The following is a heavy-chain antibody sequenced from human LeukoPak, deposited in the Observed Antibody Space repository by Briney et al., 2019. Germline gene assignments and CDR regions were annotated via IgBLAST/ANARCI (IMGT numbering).Heavy chain of an antibody. CDR1: GFTFSSHW. CDR2: IKEDGREK. V-gene: IGHV3-7*01. J-gene: IGHJ4*02. Sequence: GGSLRLSCAASGFTFSSHWMSWVRQAPGKGLEWVANIKEDGREKYYVDSVKGRFTISRDNAKNSLYLQMNSLRAEGTAVYYCARNRLNIDYWGQGTLVTVSS. CDR3: ARNRLNIDY. D-gene: IGHD1-14*01.